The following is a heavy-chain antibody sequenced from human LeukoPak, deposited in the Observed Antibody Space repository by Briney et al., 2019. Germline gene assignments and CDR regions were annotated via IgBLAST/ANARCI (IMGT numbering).Heavy chain of an antibody. CDR2: IDPNTGGT. D-gene: IGHD2-15*01. CDR3: ASLIVVYPIARLDGFDV. V-gene: IGHV1-2*02. CDR1: GYTFTGYY. J-gene: IGHJ3*01. Sequence: ASVKVSCKASGYTFTGYYMHWVRQAPGQGLEWMGWIDPNTGGTNYAQEFQGRVTMTRDTSVSTGYMELSRLTPDDTAVYYCASLIVVYPIARLDGFDVWGQGTTVSVSS.